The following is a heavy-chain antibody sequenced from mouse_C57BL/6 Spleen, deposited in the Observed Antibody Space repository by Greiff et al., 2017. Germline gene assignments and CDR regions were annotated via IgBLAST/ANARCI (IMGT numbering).Heavy chain of an antibody. Sequence: EVKLVESGGGLVQPGGSMKLSCVASGFTFSNYWLNWVRQSPEKGLEWVAQIRLKSNNYATHYSESVKGRFPISRDDSKSSGYRQMNNLRAEDTGIYYCTERGLDPYYCDYWGQGTTLTVSS. CDR3: TERGLDPYYCDY. CDR1: GFTFSNYW. J-gene: IGHJ2*01. CDR2: IRLKSNNYAT. V-gene: IGHV6-3*01.